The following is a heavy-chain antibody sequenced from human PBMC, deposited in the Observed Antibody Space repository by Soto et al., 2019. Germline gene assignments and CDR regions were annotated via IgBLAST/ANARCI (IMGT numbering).Heavy chain of an antibody. CDR3: ARRWGDAFDF. CDR1: GGSISSGGYS. Sequence: SETLSLTCAVSGGSISSGGYSWSWIRQPPGKGLEWIGYMYHSGSTYYNPSLKSRVTISVDTSKNQFSLKLSSVTAAGTAVYYCARRWGDAFDFWGQGTMVTVSS. CDR2: MYHSGST. V-gene: IGHV4-30-2*02. D-gene: IGHD4-17*01. J-gene: IGHJ3*01.